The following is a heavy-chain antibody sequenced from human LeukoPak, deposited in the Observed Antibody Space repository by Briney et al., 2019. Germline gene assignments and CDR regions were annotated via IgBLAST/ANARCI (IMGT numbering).Heavy chain of an antibody. Sequence: PGGSLRLSCAASGFTFNSYAMHWVRQAPGKGLEYVSAISSNGGSTYYANSVKGSFTISRDNSKNTLYLQMGSLRAEDMAVYYSATYSSSGNDYWGQGTLVTVSS. J-gene: IGHJ4*02. CDR3: ATYSSSGNDY. CDR2: ISSNGGST. CDR1: GFTFNSYA. D-gene: IGHD6-6*01. V-gene: IGHV3-64*01.